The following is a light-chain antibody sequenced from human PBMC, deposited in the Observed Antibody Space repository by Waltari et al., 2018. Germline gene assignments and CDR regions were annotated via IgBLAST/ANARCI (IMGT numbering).Light chain of an antibody. CDR2: DNG. J-gene: IGLJ3*02. V-gene: IGLV3-21*02. Sequence: SYVLTQPPSVSVAPGQTARISCGGSDLGSKSVHWYQQKPGQAPVLVVYDNGDRPSGNPERFSGSNSGYTATLTISSVEAGDEADYYCQVWESTSDHRVFGGGTKLTVL. CDR3: QVWESTSDHRV. CDR1: DLGSKS.